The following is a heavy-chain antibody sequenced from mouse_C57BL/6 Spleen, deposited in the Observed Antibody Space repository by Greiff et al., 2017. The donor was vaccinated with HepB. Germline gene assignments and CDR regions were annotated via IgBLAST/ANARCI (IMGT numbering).Heavy chain of an antibody. CDR3: ARDRTDGYYPWFAY. CDR2: ISYDGSN. V-gene: IGHV3-6*01. CDR1: GYSITSGYY. J-gene: IGHJ3*01. D-gene: IGHD2-3*01. Sequence: EVQLQQSGPGLVKPSQSLSLTCSVTGYSITSGYYWNWIRQFPGNKLEWMGYISYDGSNNYNPSLKNRISITRDTSKNQFFLKLNSVTTEDTATYYCARDRTDGYYPWFAYWGQGTLVTVSA.